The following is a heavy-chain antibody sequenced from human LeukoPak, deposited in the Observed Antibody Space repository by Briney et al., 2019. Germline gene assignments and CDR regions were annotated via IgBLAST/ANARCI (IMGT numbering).Heavy chain of an antibody. Sequence: GGSLRLSCAASGFTFSSYEMNWVRQAPGKGLEWVSYISSSGSTIYYADSVKGRFTISRDNAKNSLYLQMNSLRAEDTAVYYCARGEPLDGLDYWGQGTLVTVSS. CDR3: ARGEPLDGLDY. CDR1: GFTFSSYE. CDR2: ISSSGSTI. J-gene: IGHJ4*02. V-gene: IGHV3-48*03. D-gene: IGHD5-24*01.